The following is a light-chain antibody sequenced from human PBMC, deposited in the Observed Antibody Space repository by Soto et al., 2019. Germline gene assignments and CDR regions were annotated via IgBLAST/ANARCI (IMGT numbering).Light chain of an antibody. V-gene: IGLV2-14*01. Sequence: QSALTQPASLSGSPGQSITISCTGTSSYVGGYNFVSWYQQNPGRAPKLMLYEVSNRPSGVSDRFSGSKSGNTASLTISGLHAEDEGDYYCSAYGSSSPLYVFGTGPKVNVL. CDR1: SSYVGGYNF. CDR2: EVS. J-gene: IGLJ1*01. CDR3: SAYGSSSPLYV.